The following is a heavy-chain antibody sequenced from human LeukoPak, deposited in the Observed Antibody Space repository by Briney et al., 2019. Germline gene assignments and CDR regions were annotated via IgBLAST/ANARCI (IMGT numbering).Heavy chain of an antibody. CDR3: ARAVPSYYYAMDV. J-gene: IGHJ6*02. CDR2: IYYSGST. CDR1: GGSISSGDYY. V-gene: IGHV4-30-4*01. Sequence: SQTLSLTCNVSGGSISSGDYYWSWIRQPPGKGLEWIGYIYYSGSTYYNPSLKSRVSISVDTSKNQFSLRVSSVTDADTAVYYCARAVPSYYYAMDVWGQGTTVTVS.